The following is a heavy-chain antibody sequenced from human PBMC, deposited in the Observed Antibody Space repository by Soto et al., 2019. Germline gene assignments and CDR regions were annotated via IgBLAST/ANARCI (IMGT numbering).Heavy chain of an antibody. D-gene: IGHD5-12*01. CDR2: MRSKPNTYAT. Sequence: PGGSLRLSCAASGFTFSGSAIHWVRQASGKGLEWVGRMRSKPNTYATEYAVSVKGRFTISRDESENTAYLQMDSLKTEDTAVYYCTRQKELRYSGYEAHYYYGMDVWGQGTTVTVSS. J-gene: IGHJ6*02. CDR3: TRQKELRYSGYEAHYYYGMDV. CDR1: GFTFSGSA. V-gene: IGHV3-73*01.